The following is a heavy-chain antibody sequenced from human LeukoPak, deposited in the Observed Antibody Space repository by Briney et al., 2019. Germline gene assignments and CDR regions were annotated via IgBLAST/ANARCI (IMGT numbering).Heavy chain of an antibody. Sequence: SETLSLTCTVSGGSISNYYWSWIRQPPGKGLEWIGDIYYSGSTNYNPSLKSRVTISVDTSKKQFSLKLSSVTAADTAVYYCARVASSGYYYKAFDIWGQGTMVTVSS. D-gene: IGHD3-22*01. J-gene: IGHJ3*02. CDR1: GGSISNYY. CDR3: ARVASSGYYYKAFDI. CDR2: IYYSGST. V-gene: IGHV4-59*08.